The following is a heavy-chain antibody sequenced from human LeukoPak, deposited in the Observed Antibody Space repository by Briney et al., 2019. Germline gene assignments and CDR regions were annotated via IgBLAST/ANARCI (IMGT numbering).Heavy chain of an antibody. Sequence: GSLRLSCAASGFTFSSYAMSWVRQPPGKELEWIGSIYYSGSTYYNPSLKSRVTISVDTSKNQFSVKLSSVTAADTAVYYCARSIRGYSSGWYYFDYWGQGTLITVSS. D-gene: IGHD6-19*01. CDR3: ARSIRGYSSGWYYFDY. CDR2: IYYSGST. V-gene: IGHV4-38-2*01. J-gene: IGHJ4*02. CDR1: GFTFSSYA.